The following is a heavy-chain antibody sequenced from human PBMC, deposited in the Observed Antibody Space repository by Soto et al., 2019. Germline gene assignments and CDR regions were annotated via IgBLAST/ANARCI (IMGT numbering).Heavy chain of an antibody. J-gene: IGHJ3*01. CDR1: GFTFSSFA. CDR2: ITSSGAST. CDR3: AKARPSGGYYYVEAFDV. D-gene: IGHD3-22*01. Sequence: GASVKVSCAASGFTFSSFAMSWVRQAPGKGLEWVSMITSSGASTYYADSVKGRFSISRDESTNTPNLQMNSLRAEDTAVYYCAKARPSGGYYYVEAFDVWGQGTMVTVSS. V-gene: IGHV3-23*01.